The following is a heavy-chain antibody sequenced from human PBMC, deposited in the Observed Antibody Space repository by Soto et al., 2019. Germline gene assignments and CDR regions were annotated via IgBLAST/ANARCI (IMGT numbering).Heavy chain of an antibody. Sequence: SLTCTVSGGSVSSGSYYWSWIRQPPGKGLEWIGYIYYSGSTNYDPSLKSRVTISVDTSKNQFSLKLSSVTAADTAVYYCARVAVAGHYYYYMDVWGKGTTVTVSS. CDR2: IYYSGST. CDR1: GGSVSSGSYY. V-gene: IGHV4-61*01. J-gene: IGHJ6*03. CDR3: ARVAVAGHYYYYMDV. D-gene: IGHD6-19*01.